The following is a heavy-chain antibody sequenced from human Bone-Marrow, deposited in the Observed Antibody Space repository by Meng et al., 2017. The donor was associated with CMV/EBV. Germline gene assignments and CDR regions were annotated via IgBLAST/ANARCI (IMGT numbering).Heavy chain of an antibody. V-gene: IGHV1-69*05. Sequence: SVKVSCKASGGTFSSYAISWVRQAPGQGLEWMGGIIPIFGTANYAQKFQGRVTITTDESTSTAYMELSSLRSEDTAVYYCARAKVGATPFDYSGQGTLVTVSS. D-gene: IGHD1-26*01. J-gene: IGHJ4*02. CDR3: ARAKVGATPFDY. CDR1: GGTFSSYA. CDR2: IIPIFGTA.